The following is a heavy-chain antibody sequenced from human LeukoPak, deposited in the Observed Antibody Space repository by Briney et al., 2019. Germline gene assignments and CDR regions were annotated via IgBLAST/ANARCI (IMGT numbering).Heavy chain of an antibody. J-gene: IGHJ4*02. CDR1: GYSFNNYW. D-gene: IGHD2-2*01. V-gene: IGHV5-51*01. Sequence: GESLKISCQGSGYSFNNYWIAWVRQMPGKGLEGMGIIYPGDSDTRNSPSFQGQVTISADKSTSTAYLQWSSLKASDTAIYYCARRVVSSSSHSFDHWGQGTLVTVSS. CDR3: ARRVVSSSSHSFDH. CDR2: IYPGDSDT.